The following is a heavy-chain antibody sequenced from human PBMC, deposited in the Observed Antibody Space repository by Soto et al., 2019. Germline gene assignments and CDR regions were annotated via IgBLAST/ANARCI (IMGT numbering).Heavy chain of an antibody. J-gene: IGHJ5*02. D-gene: IGHD2-15*01. Sequence: GSLRLSCAASGXTFSDACMSCVRQAPGKGLDSVGRVKSKSDGGTTEYSAPLRGRVTISRDDSKNTLYLQINSLKTEHTAVYYCTTDLWRIAVVVGSTGYFTPWGQGTPAPVS. CDR1: GXTFSDAC. CDR2: VKSKSDGGTT. V-gene: IGHV3-15*01. CDR3: TTDLWRIAVVVGSTGYFTP.